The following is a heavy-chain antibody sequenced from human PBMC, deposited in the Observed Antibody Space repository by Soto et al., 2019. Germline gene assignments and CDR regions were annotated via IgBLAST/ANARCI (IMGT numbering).Heavy chain of an antibody. J-gene: IGHJ3*02. D-gene: IGHD2-15*01. CDR2: IHSSGST. CDR1: GGSISSGGYY. CDR3: ARDQFCSGGSCDYVPSATFDI. Sequence: QVQLQESGPGLVKPSQTLSLTCTVSGGSISSGGYYWSWIRQHPGKGLEWIGYIHSSGSTYYNPSLKGRITVSVDSSKNQFSLKLSSVTAADTAVYYCARDQFCSGGSCDYVPSATFDIWGQGTMVTVSS. V-gene: IGHV4-31*03.